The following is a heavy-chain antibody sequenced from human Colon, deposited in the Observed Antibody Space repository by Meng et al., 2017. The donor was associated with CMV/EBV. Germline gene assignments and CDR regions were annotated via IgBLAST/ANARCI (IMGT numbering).Heavy chain of an antibody. V-gene: IGHV4-59*01. D-gene: IGHD2-15*01. CDR3: ARGDCSGGGCYYFDS. CDR2: IYFSGNP. Sequence: GSLRLSCTVSGGSFSNYQWNWIRQPPGKGLEWIGYIYFSGNPNYNPSLQSRVTMSVDTSKNQFSLRLQSVTAADTAFYDCARGDCSGGGCYYFDSWGQGSLVTVSS. CDR1: GGSFSNYQ. J-gene: IGHJ4*02.